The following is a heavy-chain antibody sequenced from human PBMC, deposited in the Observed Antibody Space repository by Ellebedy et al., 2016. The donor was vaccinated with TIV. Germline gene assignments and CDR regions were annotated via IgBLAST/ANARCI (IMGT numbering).Heavy chain of an antibody. D-gene: IGHD5-18*01. V-gene: IGHV1-69*13. CDR3: ARAVVDTSMVSSYYFDD. CDR1: GDTFNNFG. J-gene: IGHJ4*02. Sequence: AASVKVSCKASGDTFNNFGINWVRQPPGQGLEWMGGIVPMFDRPNYAKDFYGRVTITADESTTTAFMELSSLRSEDTAVYYCARAVVDTSMVSSYYFDDWGQGTLVTVSS. CDR2: IVPMFDRP.